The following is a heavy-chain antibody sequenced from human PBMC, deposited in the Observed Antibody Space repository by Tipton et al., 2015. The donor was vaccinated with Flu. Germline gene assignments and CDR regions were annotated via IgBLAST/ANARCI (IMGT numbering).Heavy chain of an antibody. CDR1: GGSISKSY. J-gene: IGHJ3*01. Sequence: TLSLTCTVSGGSISKSYWSWIRQPAGKGLEWIGRISTSGSTNYNASLESRVTTSRDTSKNHFSLRLRSATAADTALYYCARDLRGYSGYTGGDAFDLWGPGIMVTASS. V-gene: IGHV4-4*07. CDR2: ISTSGST. D-gene: IGHD5-12*01. CDR3: ARDLRGYSGYTGGDAFDL.